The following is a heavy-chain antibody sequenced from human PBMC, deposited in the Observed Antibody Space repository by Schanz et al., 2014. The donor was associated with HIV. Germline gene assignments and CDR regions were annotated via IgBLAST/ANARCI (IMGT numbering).Heavy chain of an antibody. J-gene: IGHJ6*02. CDR2: ISYDGSNK. D-gene: IGHD2-15*01. CDR3: ARGSGPYYYYYGMDV. Sequence: QVQLVESGGGVVQPGRSLRLSCAASGFTFSSYGMHWVRQAPGKGLEWETFISYDGSNKYYADSVKGRFTISRDNSKNTLYLQMNSLRAEDTAVYYCARGSGPYYYYYGMDVWGQGTTVTVSS. V-gene: IGHV3-30*03. CDR1: GFTFSSYG.